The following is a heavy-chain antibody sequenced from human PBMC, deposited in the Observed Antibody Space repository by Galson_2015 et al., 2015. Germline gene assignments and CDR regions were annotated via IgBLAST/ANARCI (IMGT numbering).Heavy chain of an antibody. CDR2: IYWDDDK. CDR3: AHRLAVVVPAAGSLRYYYYMDV. D-gene: IGHD2-2*01. V-gene: IGHV2-5*02. CDR1: GFSLSTSGVG. Sequence: PALVKPPQTLTLTCTFSGFSLSTSGVGVGWIRQPPGKALEWLALIYWDDDKRYSPSLKSRLTITKDTSKNQAVLTMTNMDPVDTATYYCAHRLAVVVPAAGSLRYYYYMDVWGKGTTVTVSS. J-gene: IGHJ6*03.